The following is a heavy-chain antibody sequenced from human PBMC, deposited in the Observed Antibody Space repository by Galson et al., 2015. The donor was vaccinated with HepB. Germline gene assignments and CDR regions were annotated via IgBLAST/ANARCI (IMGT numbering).Heavy chain of an antibody. CDR1: RFTFSTYA. Sequence: SLRLSCAASRFTFSTYAMSWVRQAPGKGLEWVSVIYSGGSTYYADSVKGRFTISRHNSKNTLYLQMNSLRAEDTAVYYCARVSSFWSGSGSYAFDIWGQGTMVTVSS. D-gene: IGHD3-10*01. V-gene: IGHV3-53*04. J-gene: IGHJ3*02. CDR2: IYSGGST. CDR3: ARVSSFWSGSGSYAFDI.